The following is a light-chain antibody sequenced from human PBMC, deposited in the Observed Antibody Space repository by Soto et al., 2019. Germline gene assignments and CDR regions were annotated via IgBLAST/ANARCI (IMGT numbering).Light chain of an antibody. Sequence: AIRMTQSPSSFSASTGARVTITCRASQSIGTYLAWYQQIPGRAPKLLIFAASTLQRGVPSRFSGSGSGTDFTRTISCLQSEDFATYYCQQYYIYPPTFGGGTKVEIK. CDR3: QQYYIYPPT. J-gene: IGKJ4*01. CDR2: AAS. CDR1: QSIGTY. V-gene: IGKV1-8*01.